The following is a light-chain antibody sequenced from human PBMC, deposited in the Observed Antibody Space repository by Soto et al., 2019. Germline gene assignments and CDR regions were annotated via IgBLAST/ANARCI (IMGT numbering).Light chain of an antibody. Sequence: EMGLTQSPGTLSLSPGERATLSCRASQSVSSSYLAWYQQKPGQAPRRLIYGASSRATGIPDRFSGSGSGTDFTLTISRPEPEDFAVYYCQQYGSSPWTFGQGTKVDIK. V-gene: IGKV3-20*01. CDR1: QSVSSSY. CDR2: GAS. J-gene: IGKJ1*01. CDR3: QQYGSSPWT.